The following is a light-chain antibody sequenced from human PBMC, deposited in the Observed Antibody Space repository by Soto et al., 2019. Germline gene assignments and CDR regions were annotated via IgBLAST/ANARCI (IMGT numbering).Light chain of an antibody. CDR1: SSDVGSYNL. CDR3: CSYAGDSTYV. V-gene: IGLV2-23*01. Sequence: QAVVTQPASVSGSPGQSITISCTGTSSDVGSYNLVSWYQQHPGKAPKLMIYEGSKRPSGVSNRFSASKSGNTASLAISGLQAEDEADYYCCSYAGDSTYVFGSGTKLTVL. CDR2: EGS. J-gene: IGLJ1*01.